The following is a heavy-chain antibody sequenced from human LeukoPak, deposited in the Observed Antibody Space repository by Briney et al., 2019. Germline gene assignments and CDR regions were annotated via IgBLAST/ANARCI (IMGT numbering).Heavy chain of an antibody. CDR1: GGSISRGGYY. CDR3: ARVLRGELLFHHFDY. V-gene: IGHV4-31*03. CDR2: IYYSGST. Sequence: SQTLSLTCTVSGGSISRGGYYWSWIRQHPGKGLEWIGYIYYSGSTYYNPSLKSRVTISVDTSKNQFSLKLSSVTAADTAVYYCARVLRGELLFHHFDYWGQGTLVTVSS. J-gene: IGHJ4*02. D-gene: IGHD2-2*01.